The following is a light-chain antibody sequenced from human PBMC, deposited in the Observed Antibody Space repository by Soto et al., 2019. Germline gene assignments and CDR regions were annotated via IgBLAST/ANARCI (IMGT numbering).Light chain of an antibody. V-gene: IGKV3-15*01. CDR2: GAS. J-gene: IGKJ1*01. CDR3: HQYNNFWT. Sequence: EIVLTQSPGTLSLSPGERATLSCRASQSVSSSYLAWYQQRRGQAPRLLIYGASTRATGIPARFSGSGSGTEFTLTISSLQSEDFGLYYCHQYNNFWTFGQGTKVDIK. CDR1: QSVSSSY.